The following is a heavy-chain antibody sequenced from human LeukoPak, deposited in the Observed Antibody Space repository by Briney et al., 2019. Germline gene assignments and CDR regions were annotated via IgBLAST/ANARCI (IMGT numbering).Heavy chain of an antibody. J-gene: IGHJ5*02. CDR2: IYYSGST. Sequence: SETLSLTCTVSGGSISGTSYYWGWIRQPPGKGLEWIGSIYYSGSTYYNPSLKSRVTISVDTSKNQFSLKLSSVTAADTAVYYCARVQSRLSWFDPWSQGTLVTVSS. CDR1: GGSISGTSYY. V-gene: IGHV4-39*07. CDR3: ARVQSRLSWFDP.